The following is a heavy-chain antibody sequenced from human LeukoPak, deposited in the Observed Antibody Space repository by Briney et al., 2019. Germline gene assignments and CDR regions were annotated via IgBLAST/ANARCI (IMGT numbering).Heavy chain of an antibody. J-gene: IGHJ4*02. CDR1: GYTFTSYG. CDR3: ARNVVGDCSSTSCYIDY. V-gene: IGHV1-18*01. Sequence: GASVKVSCKASGYTFTSYGISWVRQAPGQGLEWMGWISAYNGNTNYAQKLQGRVTMTTDTSTSTAYMELRSLRSDDTAVYYCARNVVGDCSSTSCYIDYWGQGTLVTVSS. D-gene: IGHD2-2*02. CDR2: ISAYNGNT.